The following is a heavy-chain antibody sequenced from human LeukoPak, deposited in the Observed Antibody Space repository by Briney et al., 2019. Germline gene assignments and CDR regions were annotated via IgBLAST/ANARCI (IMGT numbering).Heavy chain of an antibody. CDR1: GFTFSDYH. Sequence: GGSLRLSCAASGFTFSDYHMSWIRQAPGKGLEWVSYISSSGSTIYYADSVKGRFTISRDNAKNSLYLQMNSLRAEDTAVYYCAGKGYCSGNTCYSPYYYYYGMDVWGQGTTVTVSS. D-gene: IGHD2-15*01. CDR3: AGKGYCSGNTCYSPYYYYYGMDV. V-gene: IGHV3-11*04. J-gene: IGHJ6*02. CDR2: ISSSGSTI.